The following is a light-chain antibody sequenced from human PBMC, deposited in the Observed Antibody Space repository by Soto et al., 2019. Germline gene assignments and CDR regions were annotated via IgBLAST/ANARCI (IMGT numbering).Light chain of an antibody. CDR2: DVT. V-gene: IGLV2-11*01. J-gene: IGLJ1*01. CDR1: SSDVGAYNS. CDR3: CSYAGRDSFV. Sequence: QSALTQPRSVSGSPGQSVTISCTGTSSDVGAYNSVSWYQQHPGKAPKLMIYDVTKRPSGVPDRFSASKSGNTASLTISGLQAEDEADYSCCSYAGRDSFVFGTGTKVTVL.